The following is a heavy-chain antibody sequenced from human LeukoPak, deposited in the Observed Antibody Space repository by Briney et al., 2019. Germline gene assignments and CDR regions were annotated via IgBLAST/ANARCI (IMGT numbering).Heavy chain of an antibody. V-gene: IGHV3-48*03. CDR1: GFTFSSYE. CDR3: AKETYYYGSGTYSQATQH. CDR2: ISSSGSTI. D-gene: IGHD3-10*01. Sequence: PGGSLRLSCAASGFTFSSYEMNWVRQAPGKGLEWVSYISSSGSTIYYADSVKGRFTISRDNAKNSLYLQMNSLRAEDTAVYYCAKETYYYGSGTYSQATQHWGQGTLVTVSS. J-gene: IGHJ1*01.